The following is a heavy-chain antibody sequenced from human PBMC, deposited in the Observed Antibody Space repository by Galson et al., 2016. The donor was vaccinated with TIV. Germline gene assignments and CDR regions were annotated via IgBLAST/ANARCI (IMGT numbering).Heavy chain of an antibody. CDR3: ARASDTMLRGVLIYHFDY. Sequence: SLRLSCAVSGFTFSTYSIIWVRQAPGKGLEWVASISRSSSYISYADSLKGRFTISRDNAKNSLYLQMNSLRADDTAVYYCARASDTMLRGVLIYHFDYWGQGTLVTVSS. CDR2: ISRSSSYI. CDR1: GFTFSTYS. J-gene: IGHJ4*02. V-gene: IGHV3-21*01. D-gene: IGHD3-10*01.